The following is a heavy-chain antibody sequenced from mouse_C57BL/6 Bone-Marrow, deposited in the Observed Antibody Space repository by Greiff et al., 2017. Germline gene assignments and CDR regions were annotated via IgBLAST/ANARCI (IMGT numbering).Heavy chain of an antibody. V-gene: IGHV5-12*01. Sequence: EVKLMESGGGLVQPGGSLKLSCAASGFTFSDYYMYWVRQTPEKRLEWVAYISNGGGSTYYPDTVKGRFTISRDNAKNTLYLQMSRLKSEDTAMYYCARRGPYYGSRGGDWYFDVWGTGTTVTVSS. CDR2: ISNGGGST. J-gene: IGHJ1*03. D-gene: IGHD1-1*01. CDR1: GFTFSDYY. CDR3: ARRGPYYGSRGGDWYFDV.